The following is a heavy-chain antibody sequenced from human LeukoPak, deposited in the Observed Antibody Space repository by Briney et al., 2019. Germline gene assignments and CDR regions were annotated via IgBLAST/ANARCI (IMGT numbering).Heavy chain of an antibody. CDR2: IYYSGST. V-gene: IGHV4-39*01. Sequence: SETLSLTCTVSGGSLSSGNYYWGWIRQPPGKGLEWIGGIYYSGSTYYNPSLKSRVTISVDTSKNQFSLKLRSVTAADTAVYYCASHKTIPTTGPDYWGQGTLVTVSS. CDR3: ASHKTIPTTGPDY. D-gene: IGHD1-1*01. CDR1: GGSLSSGNYY. J-gene: IGHJ4*02.